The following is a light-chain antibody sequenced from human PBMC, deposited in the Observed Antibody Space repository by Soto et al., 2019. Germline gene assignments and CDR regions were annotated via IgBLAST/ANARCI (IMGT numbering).Light chain of an antibody. CDR1: QSVSSSY. V-gene: IGKV3-20*01. Sequence: VMTQSQTTLSVSPGERATLSCMASQSVSSSYLAWYQQKPGQAPRLLIYGASSRATGIPDRFSGSGSGTDFTLTISRLEPEDFAVYYCQQYGRSPTTFGQGTKVDNK. J-gene: IGKJ1*01. CDR2: GAS. CDR3: QQYGRSPTT.